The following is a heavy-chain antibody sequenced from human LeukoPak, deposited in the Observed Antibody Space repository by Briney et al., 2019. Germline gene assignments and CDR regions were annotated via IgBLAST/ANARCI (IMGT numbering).Heavy chain of an antibody. CDR1: GGSFSGSY. CDR3: ARRPPRCSSTSCDPYYYYYMDV. CDR2: INHSEST. V-gene: IGHV4-34*01. Sequence: SETLSLTCAVYGGSFSGSYWSWIRQPPGKGLEWIGEINHSESTNYNPSLKSRVTISVDTSKNQFSLKLSSVTAADTAVYYCARRPPRCSSTSCDPYYYYYMDVWGKGTTVTVSS. J-gene: IGHJ6*03. D-gene: IGHD2-2*01.